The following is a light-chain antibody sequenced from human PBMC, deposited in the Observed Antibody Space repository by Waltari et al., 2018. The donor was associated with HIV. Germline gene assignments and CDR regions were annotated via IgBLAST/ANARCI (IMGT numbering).Light chain of an antibody. CDR1: NIESTS. CDR2: SDS. J-gene: IGLJ2*01. V-gene: IGLV3-21*04. Sequence: SYVLTQPPSVSVAPGKTARITCGGNNIESTSVHCYPQKPGQAPVLVIYSDSDRPSGIPDRFSGSNAGNTATRTISRVEAGDEADYYCQVWDNNSEHPEVVFGEGTKLTVL. CDR3: QVWDNNSEHPEVV.